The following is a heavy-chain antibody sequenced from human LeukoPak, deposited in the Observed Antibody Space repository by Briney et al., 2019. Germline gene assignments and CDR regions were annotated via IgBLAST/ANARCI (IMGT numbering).Heavy chain of an antibody. CDR3: ARGLVWLRPSPFDY. CDR2: INHSGST. D-gene: IGHD5-12*01. CDR1: GGSFSGYY. Sequence: PSETLSLTCAVYGGSFSGYYWSWIRQPPGKGLEWIGEINHSGSTNYNPSLKSRVTISVDTSKNQFSLKPSSVTAADTAVYYCARGLVWLRPSPFDYWGQGTLVTVSS. J-gene: IGHJ4*02. V-gene: IGHV4-34*01.